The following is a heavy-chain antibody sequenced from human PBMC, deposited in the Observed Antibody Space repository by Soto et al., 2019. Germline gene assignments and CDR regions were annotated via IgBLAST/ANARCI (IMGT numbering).Heavy chain of an antibody. D-gene: IGHD1-1*01. J-gene: IGHJ4*02. CDR1: GGSISSYY. CDR2: IYYSGST. V-gene: IGHV4-59*01. Sequence: TETLSLTCTVSGGSISSYYWSWIRQPPGKGLEWIGYIYYSGSTNYNPSLKSRVTISVDTSKNQFSLKLGSVTAADTAVYYCARSYNWRYFDYWGQGTLVTVSS. CDR3: ARSYNWRYFDY.